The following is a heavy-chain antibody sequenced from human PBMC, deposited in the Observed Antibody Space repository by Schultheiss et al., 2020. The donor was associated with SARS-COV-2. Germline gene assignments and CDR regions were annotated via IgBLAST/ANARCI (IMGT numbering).Heavy chain of an antibody. CDR1: GFTFSNAW. CDR2: IKSKTDGGTT. J-gene: IGHJ2*01. D-gene: IGHD6-6*01. Sequence: GGSLRLSCAASGFTFSNAWMSWVRQAPGKGLEWVGRIKSKTDGGTTDYAAPVKGRFTISRDDSKNTLYLQMNSLRAEDTAVYYCARGGGTGIAARGWYFDLWGRGTLVTVSS. V-gene: IGHV3-15*01. CDR3: ARGGGTGIAARGWYFDL.